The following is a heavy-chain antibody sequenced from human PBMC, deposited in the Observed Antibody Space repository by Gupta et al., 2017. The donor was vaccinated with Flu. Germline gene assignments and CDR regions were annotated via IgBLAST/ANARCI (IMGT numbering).Heavy chain of an antibody. Sequence: EVQWVESGGNLVQPGGSLRLSCAASGFTLSSYDMTWVRQAPGRGLEWISFISSSGSTYYGNPVRNRFTISRDNAKNSLYLQMSGLRDEDTAIYYYARGHWDNWGQGTLVTVSS. V-gene: IGHV3-48*03. CDR3: ARGHWDN. CDR1: GFTLSSYD. CDR2: ISSSGST. J-gene: IGHJ4*02.